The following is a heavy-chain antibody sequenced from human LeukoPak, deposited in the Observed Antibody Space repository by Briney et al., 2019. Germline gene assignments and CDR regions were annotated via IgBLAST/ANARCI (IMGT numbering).Heavy chain of an antibody. CDR1: GYTFTGYH. Sequence: GASVKVSCKASGYTFTGYHIHWVRQAPGQGLEWMGWINPNSGGTNYAQKFQGRVTMTRDTSISTAYMELSRLRSDDTAVYYCARSDYDILTGYSNDAFDIWGQGTMVTVSS. CDR3: ARSDYDILTGYSNDAFDI. CDR2: INPNSGGT. J-gene: IGHJ3*02. V-gene: IGHV1-2*02. D-gene: IGHD3-9*01.